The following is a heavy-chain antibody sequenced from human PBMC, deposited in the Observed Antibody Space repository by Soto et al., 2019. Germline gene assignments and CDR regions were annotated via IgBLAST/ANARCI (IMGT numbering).Heavy chain of an antibody. V-gene: IGHV2-5*01. D-gene: IGHD2-15*01. CDR3: AHRNYCSGGSCLAY. J-gene: IGHJ4*02. CDR1: GFSLSTSGVG. Sequence: VSGPTLVNPTQTLTLTCTFSGFSLSTSGVGVGWIRQPPGKALEWLALIYWNDDKRYSPSLKSRLTITKDTSKNQVVLTMNNKDPVVTSTYFCAHRNYCSGGSCLAYWGQGTLVTVSS. CDR2: IYWNDDK.